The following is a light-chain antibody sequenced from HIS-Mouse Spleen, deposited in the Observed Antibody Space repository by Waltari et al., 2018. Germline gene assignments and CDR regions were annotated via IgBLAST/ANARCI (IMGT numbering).Light chain of an antibody. CDR2: AAS. Sequence: DIQLTKSPSFLSASVGDRVTITCRDSQGISSYLAWYQQKPGKAPKLLIYAASTLQSGVPSRFSGSGSGTEFTLTISSLQPEDFATYYCQQLNSYPPTFGQGTKVEIK. CDR3: QQLNSYPPT. CDR1: QGISSY. V-gene: IGKV1-9*01. J-gene: IGKJ1*01.